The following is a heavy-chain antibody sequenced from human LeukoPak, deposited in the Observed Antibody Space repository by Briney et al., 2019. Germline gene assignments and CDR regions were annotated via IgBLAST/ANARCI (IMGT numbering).Heavy chain of an antibody. CDR3: AREYSSTSQSLDY. CDR1: GGSISSSSYY. J-gene: IGHJ4*02. CDR2: IYYSGST. V-gene: IGHV4-39*07. D-gene: IGHD6-13*01. Sequence: SETLSLTCTVSGGSISSSSYYWGWIRQPPGKGLEWIGSIYYSGSTYYNPSLKSRVTISVDTSKNQFSLKLSSVTAADTAVYYCAREYSSTSQSLDYWGQGTLVTVSS.